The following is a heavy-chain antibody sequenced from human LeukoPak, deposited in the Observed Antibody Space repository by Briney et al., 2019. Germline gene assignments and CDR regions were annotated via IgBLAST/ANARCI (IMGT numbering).Heavy chain of an antibody. Sequence: ASVKVSCKPSGYTFTDNYLHWVRQAPGQGLEWVGWINPNSGGTGYAQKFRGRVTMTRDTSISTAYMELSSLTSADTAVYYCTRGSGTSWFDYWGQGSLVTVSS. CDR3: TRGSGTSWFDY. CDR2: INPNSGGT. D-gene: IGHD2-2*01. J-gene: IGHJ4*02. CDR1: GYTFTDNY. V-gene: IGHV1-2*02.